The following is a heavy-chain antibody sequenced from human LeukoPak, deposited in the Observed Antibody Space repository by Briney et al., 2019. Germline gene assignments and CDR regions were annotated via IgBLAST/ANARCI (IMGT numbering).Heavy chain of an antibody. D-gene: IGHD5-24*01. Sequence: PGRSLRLSCAASGFIFSSHGMHWVRQAPGKGLEWVAVIWYDGSNKYYADSVKGRFTISRDNSKNTLYLQMDSPRGEDTAVYYCARDPVRDGYPYSFDYWGQGTLVTVSS. CDR2: IWYDGSNK. J-gene: IGHJ4*02. CDR3: ARDPVRDGYPYSFDY. CDR1: GFIFSSHG. V-gene: IGHV3-33*01.